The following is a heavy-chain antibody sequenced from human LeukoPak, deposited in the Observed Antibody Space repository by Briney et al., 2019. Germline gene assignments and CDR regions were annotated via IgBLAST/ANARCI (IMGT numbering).Heavy chain of an antibody. CDR3: ARACGQWLRFGYFDY. Sequence: PGGSLRLSCAASGLTVSSTYMSWVRQAPGKGLEWVSVIYSDGSTYYADSVKGRFTISRDNSKNTLYLQMNSLRAEDTAVYYCARACGQWLRFGYFDYWGQGTLVTVSS. CDR2: IYSDGST. CDR1: GLTVSSTY. J-gene: IGHJ4*02. D-gene: IGHD5-12*01. V-gene: IGHV3-66*01.